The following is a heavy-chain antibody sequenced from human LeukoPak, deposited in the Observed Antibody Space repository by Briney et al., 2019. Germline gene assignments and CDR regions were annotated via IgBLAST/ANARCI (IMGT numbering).Heavy chain of an antibody. CDR1: AGTFSSYA. J-gene: IGHJ4*02. Sequence: AAVKVSCKASAGTFSSYAISWVRQAPGQGVEWMGMIFLIFGTANSSQEFQGRVTITTDESTSTAYMELSSLRSEDTAVYYCARAGLRSDYYDSSGYYWDYWGQGTLVTVSS. CDR3: ARAGLRSDYYDSSGYYWDY. V-gene: IGHV1-69*05. D-gene: IGHD3-22*01. CDR2: IFLIFGTA.